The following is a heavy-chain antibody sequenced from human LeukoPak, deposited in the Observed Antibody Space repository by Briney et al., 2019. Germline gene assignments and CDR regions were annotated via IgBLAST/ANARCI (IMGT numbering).Heavy chain of an antibody. CDR3: ARVTIAVAGTGYYFDY. J-gene: IGHJ4*02. CDR2: IYSSGST. V-gene: IGHV4-34*09. CDR1: GGSFSGDY. Sequence: SETLSLTCAVYGGSFSGDYWIWIRQPPGKGLEWIGYIYSSGSTYYNPSLRSRFTISVDTSKNQFSLKLSSVTAADTAVYYCARVTIAVAGTGYYFDYWGQGTLVTVSS. D-gene: IGHD6-19*01.